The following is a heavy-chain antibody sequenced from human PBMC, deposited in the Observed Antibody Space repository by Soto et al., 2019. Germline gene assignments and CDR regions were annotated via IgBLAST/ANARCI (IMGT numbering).Heavy chain of an antibody. J-gene: IGHJ3*02. CDR1: GFTFDDYA. Sequence: PGGSLRLSCAASGFTFDDYAMHWVRQAPGKGLEWVSGISWNSGSIGYADSVKGRFTISRDNAKNSLYLQMNSLRAEDTALYYCAKDRGSSWPYDAFDIWGQGTMVTVSS. D-gene: IGHD6-13*01. V-gene: IGHV3-9*01. CDR3: AKDRGSSWPYDAFDI. CDR2: ISWNSGSI.